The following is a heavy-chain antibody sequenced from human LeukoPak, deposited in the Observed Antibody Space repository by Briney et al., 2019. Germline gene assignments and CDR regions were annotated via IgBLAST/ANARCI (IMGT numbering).Heavy chain of an antibody. Sequence: SETLSLTCTVSGGSISSYYWSWIRQPPGKGLEWIGYIYYSGSTNYNPSLKSRVTISVDTSKNQFSLKLSSVTAADTAVCYCASSRDLSSGYFFDYWGQGTLVTVSS. D-gene: IGHD3-3*01. CDR1: GGSISSYY. V-gene: IGHV4-59*01. J-gene: IGHJ4*02. CDR3: ASSRDLSSGYFFDY. CDR2: IYYSGST.